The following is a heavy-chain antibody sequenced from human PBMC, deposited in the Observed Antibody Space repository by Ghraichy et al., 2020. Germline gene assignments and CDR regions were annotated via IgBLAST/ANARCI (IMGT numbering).Heavy chain of an antibody. CDR3: ARDSPPDTEGGYYYMDV. V-gene: IGHV4-31*03. D-gene: IGHD5-18*01. J-gene: IGHJ6*03. CDR1: GASMNSGDYY. Sequence: LTCTVSGASMNSGDYYWNWIRQHPGEGLEWIGYIYHTGSTDYNPSLGSRVLISIDTSTNQFSLKLRSVTVADTAVYFCARDSPPDTEGGYYYMDVWGKGTTVTVSS. CDR2: IYHTGST.